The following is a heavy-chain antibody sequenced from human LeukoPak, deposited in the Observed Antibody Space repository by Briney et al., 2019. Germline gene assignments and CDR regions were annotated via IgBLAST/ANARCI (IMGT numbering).Heavy chain of an antibody. D-gene: IGHD4-23*01. CDR2: MYYSGTT. J-gene: IGHJ5*02. CDR1: GSSMNLYS. CDR3: ARDSYGGNSDWFDP. Sequence: SETLSLTCSVSGSSMNLYSWNWIRQSPGKGLEWIAYMYYSGTTNYNPSLENRAAISLDLSRHQFSLRLNSVTAADTAVYYCARDSYGGNSDWFDPWGQGTLVTVSS. V-gene: IGHV4-59*12.